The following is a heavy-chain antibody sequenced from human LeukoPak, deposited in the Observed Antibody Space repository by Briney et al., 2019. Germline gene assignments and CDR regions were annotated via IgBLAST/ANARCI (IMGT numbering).Heavy chain of an antibody. V-gene: IGHV3-48*03. D-gene: IGHD3-10*01. Sequence: GGSLRLSCAASGFTFSSYEMNWVRQAPGKGLEWVSYISSSGSTIYYADSVKGRFTISRDNAQNSLYLQMNSLRAEDTAVYYCAGEYGSGPYYYYGMDVWGQGTTVTVSS. CDR3: AGEYGSGPYYYYGMDV. CDR1: GFTFSSYE. J-gene: IGHJ6*02. CDR2: ISSSGSTI.